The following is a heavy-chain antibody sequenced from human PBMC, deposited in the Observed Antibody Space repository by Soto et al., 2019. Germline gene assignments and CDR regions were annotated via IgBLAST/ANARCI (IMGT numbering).Heavy chain of an antibody. CDR2: IVVGSGNT. V-gene: IGHV1-58*01. D-gene: IGHD4-17*01. CDR1: GFTFTSSA. Sequence: QMQLVQPGPEVKKPGTSVKVSCKASGFTFTSSAVQWVRQARGQRLEWIGWIVVGSGNTNYAQKFQERVTITRDMSTSTAYMELSSLRSEDTAVYYCVAVKGYGGNSGSDAFDIWGQGTMVTVSS. CDR3: VAVKGYGGNSGSDAFDI. J-gene: IGHJ3*02.